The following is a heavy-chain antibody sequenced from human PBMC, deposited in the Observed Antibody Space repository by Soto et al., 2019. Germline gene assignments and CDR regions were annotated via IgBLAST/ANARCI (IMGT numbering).Heavy chain of an antibody. CDR3: AREKGRGYSGYDSWFDP. Sequence: GASVKVSCKASGYTFTSYAMNWVRQAPGQRLEWMGWINAGNGNTNYAQKLQGRVTMTTDTSTSTAYMELRGLRSDDTAVYYCAREKGRGYSGYDSWFDPWGQGTLVTVSS. J-gene: IGHJ5*02. D-gene: IGHD5-12*01. V-gene: IGHV1-3*01. CDR2: INAGNGNT. CDR1: GYTFTSYA.